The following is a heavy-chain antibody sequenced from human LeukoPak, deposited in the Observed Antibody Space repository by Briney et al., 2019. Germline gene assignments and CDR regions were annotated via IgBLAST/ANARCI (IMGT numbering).Heavy chain of an antibody. V-gene: IGHV3-30*18. D-gene: IGHD3-22*01. Sequence: GGSLRLSCAASGFTFSSYGMHWVRQAPGKGLEWVAVISYDGSNKYYADSVKGRFTISRDNSKNTPYLQMNSLRAEDTAVYYCAKEDYYDSSGYYPNWFDPWGQGTLVTVSS. CDR3: AKEDYYDSSGYYPNWFDP. CDR1: GFTFSSYG. J-gene: IGHJ5*02. CDR2: ISYDGSNK.